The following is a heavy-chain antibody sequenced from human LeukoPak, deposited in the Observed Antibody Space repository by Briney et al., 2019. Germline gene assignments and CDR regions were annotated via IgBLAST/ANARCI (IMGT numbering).Heavy chain of an antibody. CDR3: AKVHDSGGYVTGFDY. CDR2: ISYDGSNT. Sequence: GRSLRLSCAASGFTFSTYTMHWVRQAPGKGLEWVAVISYDGSNTYYADSVKGRFTISRDNSRNTLYLQMDSLRAEDTAVYYCAKVHDSGGYVTGFDYWGQGTLVTVSS. D-gene: IGHD3-22*01. V-gene: IGHV3-30-3*01. CDR1: GFTFSTYT. J-gene: IGHJ4*02.